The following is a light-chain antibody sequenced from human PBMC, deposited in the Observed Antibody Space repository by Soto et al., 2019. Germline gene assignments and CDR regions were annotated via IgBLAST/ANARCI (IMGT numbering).Light chain of an antibody. CDR1: QSVSSY. J-gene: IGKJ4*01. CDR2: DAS. CDR3: QQRSNWPS. Sequence: PGERATLSCRASQSVSSYLAWYQQKPGQAPRLLIYDASNRATGIPARFSGSGSGTDFTLTISSLEPEDFAVYYCQQRSNWPSFGGGTKVEIK. V-gene: IGKV3-11*01.